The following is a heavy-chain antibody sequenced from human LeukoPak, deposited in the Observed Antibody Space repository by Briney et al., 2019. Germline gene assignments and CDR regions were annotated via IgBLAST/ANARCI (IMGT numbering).Heavy chain of an antibody. Sequence: PGGSLRLSCAASGFTFSSYAMSWVRQAPGKGLEWLSFISDSGESPSDADSGKGRFTISRDNSKSTVFLQMNSLRTEDTAVYYCAKSDCSSASCYTIDYWGQGILVTVSS. V-gene: IGHV3-23*01. CDR3: AKSDCSSASCYTIDY. CDR2: ISDSGESP. CDR1: GFTFSSYA. J-gene: IGHJ4*02. D-gene: IGHD2-2*02.